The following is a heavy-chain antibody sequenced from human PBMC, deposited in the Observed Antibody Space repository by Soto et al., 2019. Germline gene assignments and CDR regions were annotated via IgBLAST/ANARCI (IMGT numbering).Heavy chain of an antibody. CDR1: GYTFTGYY. D-gene: IGHD3-9*01. V-gene: IGHV1-2*02. CDR2: INPNSGGT. Sequence: ASVKVSCKASGYTFTGYYMHWVRQAPGQGLEWMGWINPNSGGTNYAQKFQGRVTMTRDTSISTAYMELSRLRSDDTAVYYCARVSNYDILTGYYQLDHWGQGTLVTVSS. J-gene: IGHJ4*02. CDR3: ARVSNYDILTGYYQLDH.